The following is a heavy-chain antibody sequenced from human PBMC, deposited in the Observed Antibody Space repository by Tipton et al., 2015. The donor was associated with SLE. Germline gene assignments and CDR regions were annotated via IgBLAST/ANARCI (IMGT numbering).Heavy chain of an antibody. CDR3: ARGVVKYYGNVGPDWFDL. D-gene: IGHD3-16*01. J-gene: IGHJ5*02. V-gene: IGHV4-61*09. CDR1: GGSISSGNYY. Sequence: TLSLTCSVSGGSISSGNYYWTFIRQSATRGLEWIGHVYIRGSTNYGPDYNPSLKSRVTISVDLSEDQFSLRLTSANVADTAVYYCARGVVKYYGNVGPDWFDLWGQGAQVIVSA. CDR2: VYIRGST.